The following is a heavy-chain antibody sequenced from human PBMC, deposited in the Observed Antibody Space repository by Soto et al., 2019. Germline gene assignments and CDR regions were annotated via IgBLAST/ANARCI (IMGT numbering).Heavy chain of an antibody. V-gene: IGHV4-39*01. CDR1: GGSISSSSYY. J-gene: IGHJ6*02. Sequence: QLQLQESGPGLVKPSETLSLTCTVSGGSISSSSYYWGWIRQPPGKGLEWIGSIYYSGSTYYNPSLKSRVTITVDTSKNQFALKLSSVTAADTAVYYCASPFTSIAVAGRRWSHDYYYYGMDVWGQGTTVTVSS. D-gene: IGHD6-19*01. CDR2: IYYSGST. CDR3: ASPFTSIAVAGRRWSHDYYYYGMDV.